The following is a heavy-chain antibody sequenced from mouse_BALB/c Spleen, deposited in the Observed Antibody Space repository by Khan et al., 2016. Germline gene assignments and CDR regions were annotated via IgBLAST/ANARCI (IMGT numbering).Heavy chain of an antibody. J-gene: IGHJ2*01. CDR3: AREDNGNCGDDFDY. V-gene: IGHV5-6-5*01. D-gene: IGHD2-1*01. CDR2: ISTGDST. Sequence: EVELVESGGGLVKPGGSLKLSCAASGFTFRNYALSWVRQTPEKRLEWVASISTGDSTYYGDSVKGRFTISRDNARNILYLQMSSLRSEDTAMYYCAREDNGNCGDDFDYWGQGTTLTVSS. CDR1: GFTFRNYA.